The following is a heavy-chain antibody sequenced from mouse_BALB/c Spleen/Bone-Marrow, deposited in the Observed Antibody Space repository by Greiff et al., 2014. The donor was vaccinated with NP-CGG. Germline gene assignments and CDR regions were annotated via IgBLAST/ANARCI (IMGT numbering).Heavy chain of an antibody. CDR1: GYTFSSYW. CDR3: ARSTGTWDY. CDR2: ILPGSGST. J-gene: IGHJ2*01. Sequence: QVQLQQPGAELMKPGASVKISCKATGYTFSSYWIEWVKQRPGHGLEWIGEILPGSGSTNHNEKFKGKATFTADTSSNTAYMQLSSLTSEGSAVYYCARSTGTWDYWGQGTTLTVSS. D-gene: IGHD4-1*02. V-gene: IGHV1-9*01.